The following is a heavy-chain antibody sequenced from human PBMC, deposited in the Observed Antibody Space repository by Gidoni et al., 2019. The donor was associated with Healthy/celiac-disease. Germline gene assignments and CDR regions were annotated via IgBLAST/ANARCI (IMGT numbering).Heavy chain of an antibody. D-gene: IGHD3-22*01. CDR1: GYNSTSYA. J-gene: IGHJ5*02. CDR3: ARGGGGESTMRVGWFDP. Sequence: QVQLVQSGAEVKKPGASVKVSCKASGYNSTSYAMHWVRQAPGQRLEWMGWINAGNGNTRCSQKFQGRVTITRDTSASTDYIELSSLRSEDTAVYYCARGGGGESTMRVGWFDPWGQGTLVTVSS. CDR2: INAGNGNT. V-gene: IGHV1-3*01.